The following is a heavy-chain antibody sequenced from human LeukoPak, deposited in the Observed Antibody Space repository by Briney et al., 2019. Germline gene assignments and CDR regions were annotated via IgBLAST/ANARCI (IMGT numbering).Heavy chain of an antibody. CDR1: GYTLTHLS. Sequence: ASVKDSCKVSGYTLTHLSMHWVRQAPGKGLEWMGGFEPEDGERIFAEKFQGRVIMTEDTSTDTAYMELSSLTSEDTAVYYCSTLLSSNYLDHWGQGTLVTVAS. CDR3: STLLSSNYLDH. CDR2: FEPEDGER. J-gene: IGHJ4*02. V-gene: IGHV1-24*01. D-gene: IGHD2/OR15-2a*01.